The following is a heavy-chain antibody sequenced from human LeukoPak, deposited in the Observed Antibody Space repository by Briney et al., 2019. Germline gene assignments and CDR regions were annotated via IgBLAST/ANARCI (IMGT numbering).Heavy chain of an antibody. CDR2: IIPVFGTA. CDR1: GGTFSSYT. CDR3: ARDRGGGTTDY. D-gene: IGHD1-1*01. Sequence: SVKVSCKASGGTFSSYTISWVRQAPGQGVEWMGGIIPVFGTANYPQKFQGRVTITADKSTNTAYMELSSLRSEDMAVYYCARDRGGGTTDYWGQGTLVTVSS. V-gene: IGHV1-69*06. J-gene: IGHJ4*02.